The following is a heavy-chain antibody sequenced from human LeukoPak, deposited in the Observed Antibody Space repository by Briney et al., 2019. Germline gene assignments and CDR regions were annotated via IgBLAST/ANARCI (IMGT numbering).Heavy chain of an antibody. CDR1: GFTFSSYG. CDR3: ARAAYDSTGYLTL. J-gene: IGHJ4*02. D-gene: IGHD3-22*01. CDR2: IWYDGSNK. Sequence: GGSLRLSCAASGFTFSSYGMHWVRQAPGKGLEWVAVIWYDGSNKYYADSVKGRFTISRDNSKNTLYLQMNSLRAEDTAEFYCARAAYDSTGYLTLWGQGTLVTVSS. V-gene: IGHV3-33*01.